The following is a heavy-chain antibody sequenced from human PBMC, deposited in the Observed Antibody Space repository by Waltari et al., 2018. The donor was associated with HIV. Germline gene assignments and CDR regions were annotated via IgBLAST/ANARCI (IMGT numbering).Heavy chain of an antibody. Sequence: QVQLVQSGAEVKELGTSVRVSCKASGYTFIGYDIHWVRQAAGQGLEWMGWMNPNSGHTGYEQSFQGRVIMTRNISIDTAYMELTSLKFKDTAVYFCARSRSGGFAPRFDYWGQGALVTVSS. J-gene: IGHJ4*02. CDR2: MNPNSGHT. V-gene: IGHV1-8*01. CDR1: GYTFIGYD. D-gene: IGHD5-12*01. CDR3: ARSRSGGFAPRFDY.